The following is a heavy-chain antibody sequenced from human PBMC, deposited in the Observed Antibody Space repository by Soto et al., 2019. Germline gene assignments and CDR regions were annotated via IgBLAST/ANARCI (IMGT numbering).Heavy chain of an antibody. CDR2: LWYDGSNK. CDR1: GFTFSSYG. Sequence: QVQLVESGGGVVQPGRSLRLSCAASGFTFSSYGMHWVRQAPGKGLEWVAVLWYDGSNKYYADSVKGRFTISRDNSKNTLYLQMNSLRAEDTAVYYCARGGYDFWSGYPDVLDYWGQGTLVTVSS. J-gene: IGHJ4*02. D-gene: IGHD3-3*01. CDR3: ARGGYDFWSGYPDVLDY. V-gene: IGHV3-33*01.